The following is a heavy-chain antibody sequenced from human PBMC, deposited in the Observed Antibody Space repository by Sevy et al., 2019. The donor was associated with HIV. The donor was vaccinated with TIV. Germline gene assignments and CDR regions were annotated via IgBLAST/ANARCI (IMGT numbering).Heavy chain of an antibody. Sequence: SETLSLTCAVYGGSFSGYYWSWIRQPPGKGLEWIGEINRSGSTNYHSSPKSRGTISVDTSKNQFSRKLSSMTAADTAVYYWSREGGAAAGTGSYYCYGMDVWGQGTTVTVSS. CDR3: SREGGAAAGTGSYYCYGMDV. CDR2: INRSGST. J-gene: IGHJ6*02. CDR1: GGSFSGYY. V-gene: IGHV4-34*01. D-gene: IGHD6-13*01.